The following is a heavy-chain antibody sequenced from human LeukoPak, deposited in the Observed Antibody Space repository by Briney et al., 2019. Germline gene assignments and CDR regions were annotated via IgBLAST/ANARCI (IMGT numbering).Heavy chain of an antibody. Sequence: GGSLRLSCAASEFTFSTNSMNWVRRAPGKGLEWISYISTSRSTIYYADSVKGRFTISSDNANNSLYLQMNSLRAEDTAVYYCARSLRNAFDIWGQGTMVTVSS. CDR1: EFTFSTNS. J-gene: IGHJ3*02. D-gene: IGHD3-3*01. CDR2: ISTSRSTI. V-gene: IGHV3-48*01. CDR3: ARSLRNAFDI.